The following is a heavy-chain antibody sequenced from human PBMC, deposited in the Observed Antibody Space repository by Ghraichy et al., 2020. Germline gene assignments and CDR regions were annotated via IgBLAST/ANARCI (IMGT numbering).Heavy chain of an antibody. D-gene: IGHD2-2*01. J-gene: IGHJ5*02. V-gene: IGHV5-51*01. CDR2: IYPGDSDT. CDR3: ARQERYCSSTTCPTWFDP. Sequence: GESLNISCKGSGYTFTTYWIGWVRQMPGKGLEWMGIIYPGDSDTRYSPSFQGQVTISADKSITTAYLQWSSLKASDTAMYYCARQERYCSSTTCPTWFDPWGQGTLVTVSS. CDR1: GYTFTTYW.